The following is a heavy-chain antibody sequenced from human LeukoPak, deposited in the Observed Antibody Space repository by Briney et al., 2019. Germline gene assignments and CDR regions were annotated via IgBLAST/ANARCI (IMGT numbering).Heavy chain of an antibody. D-gene: IGHD3-10*01. CDR1: GFTFSSYW. V-gene: IGHV3-7*01. CDR3: ARSRGVY. Sequence: GGSLRLSCTASGFTFSSYWITWVRQAPGKGLEWVANIKQDGSEKYYVDSVKGRFTISRDNAKNSLYLQVNSLRAEDTAAYYCARSRGVYWGQGTLVTVSS. J-gene: IGHJ4*02. CDR2: IKQDGSEK.